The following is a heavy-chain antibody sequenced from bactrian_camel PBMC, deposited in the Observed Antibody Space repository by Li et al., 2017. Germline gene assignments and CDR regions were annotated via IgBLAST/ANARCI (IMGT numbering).Heavy chain of an antibody. Sequence: VQLVESGGGSVQPGGSLRLSCAASAFSFATYCMAWFRQPGGKEREAVASMYTGGGTPYVLDSVKGRFNFSLDNAKRTLLLQMNTLRPEDTAMYYCATGRGGTVVDGSDRRRVCSRNAVDFSTWGQGTQVTVS. CDR3: ATGRGGTVVDGSDRRRVCSRNAVDFST. V-gene: IGHV3S1*01. CDR2: MYTGGGTP. D-gene: IGHD6*01. J-gene: IGHJ6*01. CDR1: AFSFATYC.